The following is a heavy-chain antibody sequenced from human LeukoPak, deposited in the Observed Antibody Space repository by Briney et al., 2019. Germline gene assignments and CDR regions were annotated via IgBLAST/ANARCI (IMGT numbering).Heavy chain of an antibody. Sequence: GGSLRLSCAASGFTFNTYAMSWVRQAPGKGLEWVSGISVSGGRTDYADSVKGRFTISRDNSKNTLYLQMNSLRADDTAVYYCARVLGSGYYYGVDYWGQGTLVTVSS. CDR1: GFTFNTYA. J-gene: IGHJ4*02. V-gene: IGHV3-23*01. CDR2: ISVSGGRT. CDR3: ARVLGSGYYYGVDY. D-gene: IGHD3-22*01.